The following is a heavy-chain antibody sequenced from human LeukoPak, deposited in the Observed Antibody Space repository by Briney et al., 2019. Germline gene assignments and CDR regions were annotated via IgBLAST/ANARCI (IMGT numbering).Heavy chain of an antibody. CDR1: GGTFSSYA. J-gene: IGHJ4*02. V-gene: IGHV1-24*01. CDR3: ATSRSYPFGY. D-gene: IGHD1-26*01. Sequence: ASVKVSCKASGGTFSSYAISWVRQAPGKGLEWMGGFDPEDGETIYAQKFQGRVTMTEDTSTDTAYMELSSLRSEDTAVYYCATSRSYPFGYWGQGTLVTVSS. CDR2: FDPEDGET.